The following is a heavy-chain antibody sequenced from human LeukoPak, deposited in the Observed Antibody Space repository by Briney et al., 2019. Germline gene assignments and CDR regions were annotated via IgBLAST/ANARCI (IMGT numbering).Heavy chain of an antibody. CDR3: ARDSSYYDFWSGYAFDY. CDR1: GFTFSSYA. CDR2: ISGSGGST. Sequence: QPGGSLRLSCAASGFTFSSYAMSWVRQAPGKGLEWVSAISGSGGSTYYADSVKGRFTISRDNAKNSLYLQMNSLRAEDTAVYYCARDSSYYDFWSGYAFDYWGQGTLVTVSS. D-gene: IGHD3-3*01. V-gene: IGHV3-23*01. J-gene: IGHJ4*02.